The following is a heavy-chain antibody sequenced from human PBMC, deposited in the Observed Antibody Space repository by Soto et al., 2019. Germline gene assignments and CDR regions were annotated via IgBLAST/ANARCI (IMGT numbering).Heavy chain of an antibody. Sequence: SGKVSWKACGGSFSSYTISWLPQAPGQGLEWMGRIIPILGIANYAQKFQGRVTITADKSTSTAYMELSSLRSEDTSFYYFPRPPTASFFPSATPTDALYIWG. CDR1: GGSFSSYT. D-gene: IGHD1-26*01. CDR3: PRPPTASFFPSATPTDALYI. V-gene: IGHV1-69*02. CDR2: IIPILGIA. J-gene: IGHJ3*02.